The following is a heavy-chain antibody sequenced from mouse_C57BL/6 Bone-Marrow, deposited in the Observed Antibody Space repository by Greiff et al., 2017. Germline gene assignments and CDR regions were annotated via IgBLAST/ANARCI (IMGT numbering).Heavy chain of an antibody. CDR1: GFSFNTYA. J-gene: IGHJ4*01. CDR2: IRSKSNNYAT. V-gene: IGHV10-1*01. D-gene: IGHD2-5*01. CDR3: VRPPYSNYFFYAMDY. Sequence: EVKLVESGGGLVQPKGSLKLSCAASGFSFNTYAMNWVRQAPGKGLEWVARIRSKSNNYATYYADSVKDRFTISRDDSESMLYLQMNNLKTEDTAMYYCVRPPYSNYFFYAMDYWGQGTSVTVSS.